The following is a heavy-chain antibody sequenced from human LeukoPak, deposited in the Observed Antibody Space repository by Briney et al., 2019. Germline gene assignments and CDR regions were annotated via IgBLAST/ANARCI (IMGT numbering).Heavy chain of an antibody. CDR1: GGSISSYY. Sequence: SETLSLTCTVSGGSISSYYWSWIRQPPGKGLEWIGYIYYSGSANYNPSLKSRVTISVDTSKNQFSLKLSSVTAADTAVYYCARDSGLNWFDPWGQGTLVTVSS. J-gene: IGHJ5*02. D-gene: IGHD3/OR15-3a*01. CDR3: ARDSGLNWFDP. CDR2: IYYSGSA. V-gene: IGHV4-59*01.